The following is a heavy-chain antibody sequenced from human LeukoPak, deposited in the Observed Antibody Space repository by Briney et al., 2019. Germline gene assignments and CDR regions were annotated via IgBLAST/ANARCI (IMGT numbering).Heavy chain of an antibody. Sequence: SETLSLTCAVSGGSISSYYWGWIRQPAGKGLEWIGRIYTSGSTNYNPSLKSRVTMSVDTSKNQFSLKLSSVTAADTAVYYCAREGVSGWYGHNAFDIWGQGTMVTVSS. V-gene: IGHV4-4*07. J-gene: IGHJ3*02. CDR3: AREGVSGWYGHNAFDI. CDR2: IYTSGST. D-gene: IGHD6-19*01. CDR1: GGSISSYY.